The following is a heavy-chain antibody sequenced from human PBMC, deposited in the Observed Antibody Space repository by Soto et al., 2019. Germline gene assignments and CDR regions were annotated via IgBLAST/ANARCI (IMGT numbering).Heavy chain of an antibody. D-gene: IGHD3-10*01. CDR2: IYASENT. V-gene: IGHV4-39*07. J-gene: IGHJ3*02. CDR1: GCSVSSNSYS. Sequence: PSETLSLTCTVSGCSVSSNSYSWGWIRQSPGKGLEWIATIYASENTYYNPSLQSRVTLSVDKSKNEFSLKMSSVTAADTAVYYCTSKFGQLLADAFGIWGQGTMVTVSS. CDR3: TSKFGQLLADAFGI.